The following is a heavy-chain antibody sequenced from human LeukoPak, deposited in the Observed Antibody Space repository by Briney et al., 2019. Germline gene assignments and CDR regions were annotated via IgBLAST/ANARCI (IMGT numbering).Heavy chain of an antibody. CDR2: IAGIRKSSIYT. J-gene: IGHJ4*02. V-gene: IGHV3-21*01. CDR1: DFTLNNYN. CDR3: ARPGRVDEEMFDY. D-gene: IGHD3-3*01. Sequence: GGSMRLSCTGSDFTLNNYNMNWVRQVPGHVLEWDSAIAGIRKSSIYTYYADSVKGRVTIFSDNAKDSLYLQMDSLRAEDTAGYYCARPGRVDEEMFDYWGQGALVTVSS.